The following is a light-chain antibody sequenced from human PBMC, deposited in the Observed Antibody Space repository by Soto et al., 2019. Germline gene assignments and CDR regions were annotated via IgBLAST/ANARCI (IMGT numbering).Light chain of an antibody. Sequence: DIQMTQSPSTLSASVGDRVTITCRASQSISSWLAWYQQKPGIAPKLLIYGVSTLDSGVPSRFSGSGFGTEFTLTISSLQPDDSATYYCQQYTSSSRTFGQGTKVEIK. CDR1: QSISSW. CDR3: QQYTSSSRT. V-gene: IGKV1-5*01. CDR2: GVS. J-gene: IGKJ1*01.